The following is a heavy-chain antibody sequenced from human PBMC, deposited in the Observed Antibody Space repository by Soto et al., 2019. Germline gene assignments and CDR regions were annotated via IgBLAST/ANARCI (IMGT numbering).Heavy chain of an antibody. Sequence: QVPLVQSGAEVKKPGVSVKVSCKASGYTFTNYGINWVRQAPGQGLEWLGWVSAYNGERRYAQRVQARVIMTTDTSTTTAYMELRSLRSDDTAVYYCSRGTSIPASGDYWGQGTLVTVSS. CDR1: GYTFTNYG. J-gene: IGHJ4*01. CDR2: VSAYNGER. V-gene: IGHV1-18*01. CDR3: SRGTSIPASGDY. D-gene: IGHD6-6*01.